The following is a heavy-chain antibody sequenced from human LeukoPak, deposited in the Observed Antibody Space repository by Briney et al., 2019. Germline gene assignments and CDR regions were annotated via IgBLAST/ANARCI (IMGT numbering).Heavy chain of an antibody. D-gene: IGHD2-2*01. CDR1: GFTFSSYS. Sequence: GSLRLSCAASGFTFSSYSMNWVRQPPGKGLEWIGEISHSGSTNYNPSLKSRVTISVDTSKNQFSLKLSSVTAADTAVYSCARGSNCSSTSCPSLGYFDYWGQGTLVTVSS. CDR3: ARGSNCSSTSCPSLGYFDY. V-gene: IGHV4-34*01. CDR2: ISHSGST. J-gene: IGHJ4*02.